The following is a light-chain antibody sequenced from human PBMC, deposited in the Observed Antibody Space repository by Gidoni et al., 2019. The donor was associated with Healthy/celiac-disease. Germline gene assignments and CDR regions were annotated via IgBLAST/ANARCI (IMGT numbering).Light chain of an antibody. CDR3: QRYNSYWT. J-gene: IGKJ1*01. V-gene: IGKV1-5*03. CDR2: KAS. CDR1: QSISSW. Sequence: DIQMTQSPSTLSASVGDRVTITCRDSQSISSWLAWYQQKPGKAPKLLIYKASSLESGVPSRFSGSGSGTEFTLTISSLQPDDFATYYCQRYNSYWTFGQGTKVEIK.